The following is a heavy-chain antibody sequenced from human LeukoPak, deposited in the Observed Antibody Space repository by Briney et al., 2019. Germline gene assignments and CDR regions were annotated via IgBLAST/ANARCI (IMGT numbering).Heavy chain of an antibody. J-gene: IGHJ6*03. CDR1: GGSFSGYY. CDR3: ARRRVEYSSGWYRGENYYYYYYMDV. CDR2: INNSGST. V-gene: IGHV4-34*01. Sequence: SETLSLTRAVSGGSFSGYYWSWIRPPPGKGREWIGGINNSGSTNYNPSLKSRVTISVDTSKNQFSLKLSSVTAADTAVYYCARRRVEYSSGWYRGENYYYYYYMDVWGKGTTVTVSS. D-gene: IGHD6-19*01.